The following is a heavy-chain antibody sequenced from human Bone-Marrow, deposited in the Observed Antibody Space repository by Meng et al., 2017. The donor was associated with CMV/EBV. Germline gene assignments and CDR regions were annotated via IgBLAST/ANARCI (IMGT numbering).Heavy chain of an antibody. CDR3: ARDTARFVVVAATPGY. CDR1: GGSFSGYY. CDR2: INHSGST. D-gene: IGHD2-15*01. V-gene: IGHV4-34*01. J-gene: IGHJ4*02. Sequence: SETLSLTCAVYGGSFSGYYWSWIRQPPGKGLEWIGEINHSGSTNYNPSLKSRVTISVDTSKNQFSLKLSSVTAADTAVYYCARDTARFVVVAATPGYWGQGTLVTVSS.